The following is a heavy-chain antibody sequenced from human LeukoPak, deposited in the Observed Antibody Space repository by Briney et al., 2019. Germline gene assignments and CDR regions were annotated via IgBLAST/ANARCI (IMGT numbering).Heavy chain of an antibody. D-gene: IGHD5-18*01. CDR1: GFTFSSYW. Sequence: PGGPLRLSCAASGFTFSSYWMSWVRQAPGKGLEWEANIKQDGSEKYYVDSVKGRFTISRDNAKNSLYLQMNSLRAEDTAVYYCAREPLGYSYLDYWGQGTLVTVSS. CDR2: IKQDGSEK. J-gene: IGHJ4*02. V-gene: IGHV3-7*01. CDR3: AREPLGYSYLDY.